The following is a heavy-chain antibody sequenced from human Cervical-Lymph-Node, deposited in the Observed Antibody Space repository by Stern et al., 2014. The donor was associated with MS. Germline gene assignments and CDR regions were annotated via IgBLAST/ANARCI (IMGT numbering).Heavy chain of an antibody. CDR3: ARDRDFSSWGDFDY. D-gene: IGHD6-13*01. Sequence: VQLVQSWAEVKTPGASVKVSCKASGYTFAGYHVQWVRQAPGPGLEWMGLILPKAVETKYAQKFQGRVSMTGDTSISTAYMELSGLTFDDTATYYCARDRDFSSWGDFDYWGQGTLVTVSP. CDR1: GYTFAGYH. CDR2: ILPKAVET. V-gene: IGHV1-2*02. J-gene: IGHJ4*02.